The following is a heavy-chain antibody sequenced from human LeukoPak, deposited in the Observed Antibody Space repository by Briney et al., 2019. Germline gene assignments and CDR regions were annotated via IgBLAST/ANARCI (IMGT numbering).Heavy chain of an antibody. D-gene: IGHD2-15*01. CDR3: VGEDKY. CDR1: GLSVTNTY. J-gene: IGHJ4*02. V-gene: IGHV3-53*01. CDR2: IYSGGGT. Sequence: GGSLRLSCAASGLSVTNTYMTWVRQAPGKGLEWVSVIYSGGGTNYADSLKGRFSISRDNSKNTLYLQMNSLRAEDTAVYYCVGEDKYWGQGTLVIVSS.